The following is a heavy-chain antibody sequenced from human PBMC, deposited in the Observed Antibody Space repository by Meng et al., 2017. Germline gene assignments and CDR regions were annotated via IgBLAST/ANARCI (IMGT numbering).Heavy chain of an antibody. V-gene: IGHV1-69*06. D-gene: IGHD1-26*01. CDR1: GGTLSSYA. CDR3: ARDGVGATEGYFDY. Sequence: VRLGAEGRRPGSPVQVACKATGGTLSSYAISWVRQAPGQGLEWMGGIITIFGTANYAQKFQGRVTITADKSTSTAYMELRSLRSEDTAVYYCARDGVGATEGYFDYWGQGTLVTVSS. J-gene: IGHJ4*02. CDR2: IITIFGTA.